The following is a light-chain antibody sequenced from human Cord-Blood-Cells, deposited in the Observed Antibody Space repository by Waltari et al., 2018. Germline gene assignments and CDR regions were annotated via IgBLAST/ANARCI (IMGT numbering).Light chain of an antibody. V-gene: IGKV3-15*01. Sequence: DIVMTLSPATLSVSPGESATLSCRASQSVSSNLDWYQQKPGQAPRLLIYGASTRATGIPARFSGSGSGTEFTLTISSLQSEDFAVYYCQQYNNWPPWTFGQGTKVEIK. CDR3: QQYNNWPPWT. CDR1: QSVSSN. J-gene: IGKJ1*01. CDR2: GAS.